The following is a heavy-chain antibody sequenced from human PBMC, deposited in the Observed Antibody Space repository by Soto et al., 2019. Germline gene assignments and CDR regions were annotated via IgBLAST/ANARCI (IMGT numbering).Heavy chain of an antibody. CDR3: VRDLGDGYKSA. Sequence: EVQLVESGGGLVQPGGSLRLSCSASEFPVSTTYMSWVRQAPGKGLECVSIIFTNDNTCYGDSVKGRFTISRRNSRSTLYLQMNSLGPEDTAVYYCVRDLGDGYKSAWGQGTLVTVSS. V-gene: IGHV3-53*04. J-gene: IGHJ4*02. D-gene: IGHD5-12*01. CDR1: EFPVSTTY. CDR2: IFTNDNT.